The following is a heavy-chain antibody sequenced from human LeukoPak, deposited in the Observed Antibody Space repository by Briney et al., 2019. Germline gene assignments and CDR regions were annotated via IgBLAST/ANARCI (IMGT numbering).Heavy chain of an antibody. CDR3: ARESRGILNYFDY. V-gene: IGHV1-2*02. J-gene: IGHJ4*02. CDR2: SNPDSGGP. D-gene: IGHD3-22*01. Sequence: ASVKASCKASGYTFTHYYIHWVRQAPGQRLEWMGWSNPDSGGPNNAQKFQGRVTMTRATSISTAYMELSRLRSDDTAVYYCARESRGILNYFDYWGQGTLVTVS. CDR1: GYTFTHYY.